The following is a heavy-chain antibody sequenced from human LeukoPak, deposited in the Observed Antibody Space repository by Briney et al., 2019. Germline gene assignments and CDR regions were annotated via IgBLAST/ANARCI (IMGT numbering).Heavy chain of an antibody. J-gene: IGHJ4*02. CDR3: ARARPVDNMIVDSGGFDY. CDR2: ISAYNGNT. V-gene: IGHV1-18*01. CDR1: GYTFTSYG. D-gene: IGHD3-22*01. Sequence: ASVKVSCKASGYTFTSYGISWVRQAPGQGLEWTGWISAYNGNTNYAQKLQGRVTMTTDTSTSTAYMELRSLRSDDTAVYYCARARPVDNMIVDSGGFDYWGQGTLVTVSS.